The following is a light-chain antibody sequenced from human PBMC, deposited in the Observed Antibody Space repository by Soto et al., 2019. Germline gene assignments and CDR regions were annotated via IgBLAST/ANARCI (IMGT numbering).Light chain of an antibody. Sequence: EIVLTQSPGTLSLSPGERATLSCRASQRVSSSYLAWYQQKPGQAPRLLIYGASTRATGIPDRLSGSGSGTDFTLTISRLEPEDFAVYFCQRYGSSPPFTFGQGTKVEI. J-gene: IGKJ2*01. CDR2: GAS. V-gene: IGKV3-20*01. CDR1: QRVSSSY. CDR3: QRYGSSPPFT.